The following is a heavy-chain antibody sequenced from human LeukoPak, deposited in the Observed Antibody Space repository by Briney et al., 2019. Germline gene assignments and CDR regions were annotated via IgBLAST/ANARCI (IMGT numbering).Heavy chain of an antibody. CDR1: GFTFSDYY. J-gene: IGHJ6*02. CDR3: ARSSSGWSPRCGMDV. D-gene: IGHD6-19*01. Sequence: GGSLRLSCAASGFTFSDYYMSWIRQAPGKGLEWVSYISSSSSYTNYADSVKGRFTISRDNAKTSLYLQMNSLRAEDTAVYYCARSSSGWSPRCGMDVWGQGTTVTVSS. V-gene: IGHV3-11*06. CDR2: ISSSSSYT.